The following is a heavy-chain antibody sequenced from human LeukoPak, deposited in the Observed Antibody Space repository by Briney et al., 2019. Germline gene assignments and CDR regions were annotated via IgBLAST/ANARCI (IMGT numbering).Heavy chain of an antibody. V-gene: IGHV3-48*03. CDR3: AELGITRIGGV. CDR1: GFTLSSYE. D-gene: IGHD3-10*02. J-gene: IGHJ6*04. Sequence: SGGSLSLSCTASGFTLSSYEVNWVRQAPGKGLEWVSYINSSGSTIYYADPVKRRFTISRDNAEHSVYLQMNSQRAGDTAVYYCAELGITRIGGVWGKGTPGTISP. CDR2: INSSGSTI.